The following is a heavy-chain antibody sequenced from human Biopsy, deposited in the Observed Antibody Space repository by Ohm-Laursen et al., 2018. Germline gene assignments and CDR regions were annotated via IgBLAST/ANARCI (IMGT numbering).Heavy chain of an antibody. CDR2: INPNSETT. J-gene: IGHJ1*01. Sequence: SVKVSCKTSGYTFTGYFLHWVRQVPGQGLERMGWINPNSETTKIVENFKGSVTMTGETSITTAYLDLTRLTSDDTAVYFCAKGQDLTAGAEYFQYWGQGALITVSS. V-gene: IGHV1-2*04. CDR3: AKGQDLTAGAEYFQY. D-gene: IGHD3-9*01. CDR1: GYTFTGYF.